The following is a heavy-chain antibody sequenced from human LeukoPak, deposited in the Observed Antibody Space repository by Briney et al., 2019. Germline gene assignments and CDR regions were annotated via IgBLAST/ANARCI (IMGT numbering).Heavy chain of an antibody. CDR3: ARGLGYYDSSGSHHDY. D-gene: IGHD3-22*01. V-gene: IGHV4-34*01. CDR2: INHSGST. J-gene: IGHJ4*02. Sequence: NPSETLSLTCAVYGGSFSGYYWSWIRQPPGKGLEWIGEINHSGSTNYNPSLKSRVTISVDTSKNQFSLKLSSVTAADTAVYYCARGLGYYDSSGSHHDYWGQGTLVTVSS. CDR1: GGSFSGYY.